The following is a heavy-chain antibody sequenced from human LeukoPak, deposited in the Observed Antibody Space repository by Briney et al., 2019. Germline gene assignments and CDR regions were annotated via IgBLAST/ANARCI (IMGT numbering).Heavy chain of an antibody. CDR3: AKGAVGYDYVWGSYRPDY. D-gene: IGHD3-16*02. Sequence: GGSLRLSCAGSGFTFSSYAMSWVRQAPGKGLEWVSAISGSGGSTYYADSVKGRFTISRDNSKNTLYLQMNSLRAEDTAVYYCAKGAVGYDYVWGSYRPDYWGQGTLVTVSS. CDR2: ISGSGGST. CDR1: GFTFSSYA. V-gene: IGHV3-23*01. J-gene: IGHJ4*02.